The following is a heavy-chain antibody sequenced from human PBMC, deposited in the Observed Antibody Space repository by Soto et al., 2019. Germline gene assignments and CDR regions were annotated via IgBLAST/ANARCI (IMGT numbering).Heavy chain of an antibody. CDR2: IIPYIGNT. V-gene: IGHV1-18*01. Sequence: GASVKVSCKASGGTFSSYAISWVRQAPGQGLEWMGWIIPYIGNTNYAQKLQGRVTMTTDTSTSTAYMELRSLRSDDTAVYYCARDAAVGLFDYWGQGTLVTVSS. J-gene: IGHJ4*02. CDR3: ARDAAVGLFDY. CDR1: GGTFSSYA. D-gene: IGHD1-26*01.